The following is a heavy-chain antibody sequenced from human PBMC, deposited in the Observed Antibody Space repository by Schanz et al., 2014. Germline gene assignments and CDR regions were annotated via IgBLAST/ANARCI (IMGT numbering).Heavy chain of an antibody. Sequence: EVQLVESGGGLVQPGGSLRLSCAVSGSTFSNYWMTWVRQAPGKGLEWVAYIKHDGSEKYHVDSVKGRLTVSRDNSENTVYLEFHSLRSEDTALYYCAREAKWGQWYFDLWGRGSLVTVSS. J-gene: IGHJ2*01. D-gene: IGHD1-26*01. CDR2: IKHDGSEK. CDR3: AREAKWGQWYFDL. V-gene: IGHV3-7*01. CDR1: GSTFSNYW.